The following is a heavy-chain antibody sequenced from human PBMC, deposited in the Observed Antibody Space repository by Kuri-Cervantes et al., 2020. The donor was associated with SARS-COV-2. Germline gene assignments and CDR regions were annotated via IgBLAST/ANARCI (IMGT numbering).Heavy chain of an antibody. J-gene: IGHJ4*02. CDR1: GFTVSSNE. Sequence: GESLKISCAASGFTVSSNEMSWVRQAPGKGLEWVSSISGGSTYYADSRKGRFTISRDNSRNTLYLQMHSLRAEDTALYYCATQGYSDFWSGYYTSRAHVDSWGQGTLVTVSS. D-gene: IGHD3-3*01. V-gene: IGHV3-38-3*01. CDR3: ATQGYSDFWSGYYTSRAHVDS. CDR2: ISGGST.